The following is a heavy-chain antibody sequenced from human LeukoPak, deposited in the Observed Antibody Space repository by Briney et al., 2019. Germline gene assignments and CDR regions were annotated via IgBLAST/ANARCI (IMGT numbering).Heavy chain of an antibody. CDR3: AKDLAPLLWFGELPFDY. J-gene: IGHJ4*02. CDR1: GFTFSSYG. D-gene: IGHD3-10*01. CDR2: ISYDGSNK. V-gene: IGHV3-30*18. Sequence: GGSLRLSCAASGFTFSSYGMHWVRQAPGKGLEWVAVISYDGSNKYYADSVKGRFTISRDNSKNTLYLQMNSLRAEDTAVYYCAKDLAPLLWFGELPFDYWGQGTLVTVSS.